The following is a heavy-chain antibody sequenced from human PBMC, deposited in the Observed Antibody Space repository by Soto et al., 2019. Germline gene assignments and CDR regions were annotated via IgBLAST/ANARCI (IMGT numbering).Heavy chain of an antibody. J-gene: IGHJ6*02. D-gene: IGHD3-10*01. Sequence: LRLSCLASGFTFSDYAMTWVRHVPGRGLEWVASLDGAGGSTYYADSVRGRFTISRDNSQNTLFLQMKRLTVDDTAIYYCTAPRDEYGSGVSWFTYGMDIWGQGTTVTVS. CDR1: GFTFSDYA. CDR2: LDGAGGST. CDR3: TAPRDEYGSGVSWFTYGMDI. V-gene: IGHV3-23*01.